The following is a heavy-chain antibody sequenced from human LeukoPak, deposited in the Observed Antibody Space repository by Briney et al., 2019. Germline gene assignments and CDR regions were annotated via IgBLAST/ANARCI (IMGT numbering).Heavy chain of an antibody. CDR3: AKVLGGSGSLFDY. Sequence: PGGSLRLSCAASGFTVSSNYMSWVRQAPGKGLEWVSVIYSGGSTYYADSVKGRFTISRDNSKNTLYLQMNSLRAEDTAVYYCAKVLGGSGSLFDYWGQGTLVTVSS. D-gene: IGHD3-10*01. CDR2: IYSGGST. V-gene: IGHV3-53*01. CDR1: GFTVSSNY. J-gene: IGHJ4*02.